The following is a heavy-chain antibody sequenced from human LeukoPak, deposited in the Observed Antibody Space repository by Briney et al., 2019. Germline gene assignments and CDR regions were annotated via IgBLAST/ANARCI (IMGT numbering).Heavy chain of an antibody. CDR2: IKSEIDGGTT. Sequence: GGSLRLSCVASGFTFSHAWMNWVRQAPGEGLEWVGRIKSEIDGGTTDYAAPVKGRFIILRDDSKNTLYLQMNSLRAEDTAVYYCAREESDTGYRPLDYWGQGTLVTVSS. CDR1: GFTFSHAW. CDR3: AREESDTGYRPLDY. V-gene: IGHV3-15*01. D-gene: IGHD5-12*01. J-gene: IGHJ4*02.